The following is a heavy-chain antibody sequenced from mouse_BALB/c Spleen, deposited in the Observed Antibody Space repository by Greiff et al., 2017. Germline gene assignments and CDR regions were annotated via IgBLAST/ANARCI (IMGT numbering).Heavy chain of an antibody. Sequence: QVQLKESGPGLVAPSQSLSITCTVSGFSLTSYGVHWVRQPPGKGLEWLGVIWAGGSTNYNSALMSRLSISKDNSKSQVFLKMNSLQTDDTAMYYCARDRYGTPFAYWGQGTLVTVSA. V-gene: IGHV2-9*02. D-gene: IGHD1-1*01. CDR2: IWAGGST. CDR3: ARDRYGTPFAY. CDR1: GFSLTSYG. J-gene: IGHJ3*01.